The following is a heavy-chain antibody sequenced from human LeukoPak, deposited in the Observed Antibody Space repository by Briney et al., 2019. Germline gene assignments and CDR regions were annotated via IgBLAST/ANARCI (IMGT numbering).Heavy chain of an antibody. J-gene: IGHJ4*02. V-gene: IGHV1-46*01. CDR1: RYTFTIYY. CDR2: INPNGGST. Sequence: ASVKVSCKASRYTFTIYYLTWVRQAPGQGLEWMGIINPNGGSTTYAQRFQGRVTMTRDTFTSTVYMDLSSLRSEDTAVYYCARARYGGNQIDYWGQGTLVTVSS. D-gene: IGHD4-23*01. CDR3: ARARYGGNQIDY.